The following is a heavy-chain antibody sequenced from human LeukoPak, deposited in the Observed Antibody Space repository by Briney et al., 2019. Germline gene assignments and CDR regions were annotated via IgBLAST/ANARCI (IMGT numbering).Heavy chain of an antibody. J-gene: IGHJ5*02. Sequence: SQTLSLTCAISGDSVSRHTATGNWIRQSPSRGLEWLGRTYYRSKWYNDYAESVKSRITINPDTSKNQFSLQLNSVTSEDTAVYYCARGERGANWLDPWGQGTLVTVSS. V-gene: IGHV6-1*01. CDR2: TYYRSKWYN. CDR1: GDSVSRHTAT. D-gene: IGHD1-26*01. CDR3: ARGERGANWLDP.